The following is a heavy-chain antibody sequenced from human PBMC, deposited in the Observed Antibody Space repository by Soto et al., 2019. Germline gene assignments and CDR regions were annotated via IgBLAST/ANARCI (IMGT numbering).Heavy chain of an antibody. J-gene: IGHJ4*02. CDR3: ASRSHYGSGLVLDY. CDR1: GYNFTSFW. D-gene: IGHD3-10*01. V-gene: IGHV5-10-1*01. CDR2: IDPSDSYT. Sequence: GEPKRISSNGPGYNFTSFWIRWVSQMPGKGLEWMGRIDPSDSYTNYSPSFQGHVTISADKSISTAYLQWSSLKASDTAMYYCASRSHYGSGLVLDYWGQGTLVTVSS.